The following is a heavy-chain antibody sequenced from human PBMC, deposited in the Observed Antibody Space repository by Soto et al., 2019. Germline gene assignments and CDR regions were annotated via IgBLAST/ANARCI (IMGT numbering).Heavy chain of an antibody. Sequence: QPGGSLRLSCAASGFTFSSYAMSWVRQAPGKGLEWVSAISGSGGSTYYADSVKGRFTISRDNSKNTLYLQMNSLRAEDTAVYYCAKGTKYSSGWYPYYYYGMDVWGQGTTVTVSS. V-gene: IGHV3-23*01. CDR2: ISGSGGST. CDR1: GFTFSSYA. CDR3: AKGTKYSSGWYPYYYYGMDV. J-gene: IGHJ6*02. D-gene: IGHD6-19*01.